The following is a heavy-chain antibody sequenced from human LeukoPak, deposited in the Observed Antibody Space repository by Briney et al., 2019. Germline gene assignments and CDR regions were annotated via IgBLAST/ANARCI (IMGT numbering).Heavy chain of an antibody. D-gene: IGHD2-15*01. Sequence: ASVKVSCKASGYTFTGYYMYWVRQAPGQGLEWMGWINPNSGGTNYAQKFQGRVSMTRDTSISTAYMELSRLRSDDTALYYCAREGFCRGGNCPVAYWGQGTLVTVSS. J-gene: IGHJ4*02. CDR2: INPNSGGT. CDR1: GYTFTGYY. V-gene: IGHV1-2*02. CDR3: AREGFCRGGNCPVAY.